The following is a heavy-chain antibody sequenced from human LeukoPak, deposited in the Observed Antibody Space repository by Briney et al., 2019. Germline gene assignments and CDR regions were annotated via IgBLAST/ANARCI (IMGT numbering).Heavy chain of an antibody. V-gene: IGHV5-51*01. CDR3: ARQTWFEEERNWFDP. CDR1: EYNFATYW. CDR2: VHPGDSQT. Sequence: GESLQISCKCSEYNFATYWIGWVRQMPGKGLEWMGLVHPGDSQTKYSPSFQGQVTISVDKSIATAYLQWSSLKASDTAMYYCARQTWFEEERNWFDPWGQGTLVTVSS. D-gene: IGHD3-10*01. J-gene: IGHJ5*02.